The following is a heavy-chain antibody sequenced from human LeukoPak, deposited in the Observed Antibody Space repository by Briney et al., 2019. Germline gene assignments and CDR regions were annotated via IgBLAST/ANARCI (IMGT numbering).Heavy chain of an antibody. J-gene: IGHJ4*02. CDR1: GFTFSSYS. Sequence: PGGSLRLSCAASGFTFSSYSMNWVRQAPGKGLEWVSSISSCSSYIYYAVSVKGRFTISRDNAKNSLYLQMNSLRAEDTAVYYCASTARSFDYWGQGTLVTVSS. CDR2: ISSCSSYI. D-gene: IGHD5-18*01. V-gene: IGHV3-21*01. CDR3: ASTARSFDY.